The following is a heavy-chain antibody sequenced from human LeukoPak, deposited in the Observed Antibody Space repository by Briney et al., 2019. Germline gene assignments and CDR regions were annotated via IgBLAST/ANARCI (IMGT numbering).Heavy chain of an antibody. J-gene: IGHJ4*02. D-gene: IGHD2-2*01. CDR2: INHSGST. V-gene: IGHV4-34*01. CDR3: ARRKGYQLPSYYFDY. CDR1: GGSFSGYY. Sequence: SETLSLTCAVYGGSFSGYYWSWIRQPPGKGLEWIGEINHSGSTNYNPSLKSRVTISVDTSKNQFSLKLSSVTAADTAVYYCARRKGYQLPSYYFDYWGQGTLVTVSS.